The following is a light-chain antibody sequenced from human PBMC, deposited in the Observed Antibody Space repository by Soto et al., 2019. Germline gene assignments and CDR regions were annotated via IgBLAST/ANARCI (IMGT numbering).Light chain of an antibody. J-gene: IGKJ1*01. CDR2: GAS. CDR1: QSVSSN. Sequence: EIVMTQSPATLSVSPGERGTLTCRARQSVSSNLAWYQQKPGKAPRLLIYGASTRATGIPGRFSGSGSGTDFTLTISRLEPEDVAVYYCQQYGSSWTFGQGTKV. CDR3: QQYGSSWT. V-gene: IGKV3-20*01.